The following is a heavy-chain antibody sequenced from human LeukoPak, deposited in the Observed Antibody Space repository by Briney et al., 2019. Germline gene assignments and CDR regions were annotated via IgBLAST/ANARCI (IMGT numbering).Heavy chain of an antibody. CDR2: IKQDGSEK. J-gene: IGHJ6*03. V-gene: IGHV3-7*01. CDR3: ARVTRYYYYYMDV. CDR1: GFTFSSYW. Sequence: PGGSLRLSCAASGFTFSSYWMSWVRQAPGKGLGWVANIKQDGSEKYYVDSVKGRFTISRDNAKNSLYLQMNSLRAEDTAVYYCARVTRYYYYYMDVWGKGTTVTVSS.